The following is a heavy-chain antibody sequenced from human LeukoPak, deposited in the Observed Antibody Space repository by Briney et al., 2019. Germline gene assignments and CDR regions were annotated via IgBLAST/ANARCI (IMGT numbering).Heavy chain of an antibody. CDR3: ARDHAQLASNRFDP. D-gene: IGHD6-6*01. CDR2: IYYSGST. V-gene: IGHV4-30-4*01. CDR1: GGSISSGDYY. J-gene: IGHJ5*02. Sequence: SETLSLTCTVSGGSISSGDYYWSWIRQPPGKGLEWIGYIYYSGSTYYNPSLKSRVTISVDTSKNQFSLKLSSVTAADTAVYYCARDHAQLASNRFDPWGQGTLVTVSS.